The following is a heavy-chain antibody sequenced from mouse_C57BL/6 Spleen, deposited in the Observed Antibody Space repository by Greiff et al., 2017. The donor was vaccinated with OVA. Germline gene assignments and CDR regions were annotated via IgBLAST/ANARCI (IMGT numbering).Heavy chain of an antibody. CDR3: ARETYYSNFYAMDY. D-gene: IGHD2-5*01. V-gene: IGHV1-76*01. CDR2: IYPGSGNT. J-gene: IGHJ4*01. CDR1: GYTFTDYY. Sequence: SGAELVRPGASVKLSCKASGYTFTDYYINWVKQRPGQGLEWIARIYPGSGNTYYNEKFKGKATLTAEKSSSTAYMQLSSLTSEDSAVYFCARETYYSNFYAMDYWGQGTSVTVSS.